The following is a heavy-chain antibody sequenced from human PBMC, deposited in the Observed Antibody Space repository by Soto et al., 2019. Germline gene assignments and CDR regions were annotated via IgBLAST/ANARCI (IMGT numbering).Heavy chain of an antibody. CDR2: ISSNGVGT. D-gene: IGHD6-6*01. CDR1: GFTLSGYA. CDR3: ARRARPDFYYMDV. Sequence: EVQLAESGGGLAQPGGSLRLSCAASGFTLSGYAMDWVRQAPGKGLEYVSGISSNGVGTYYANSVQGRFTISRDNSKNTVYLQMGSLRPEAMAVYYCARRARPDFYYMDVWGNGTTVTVSS. J-gene: IGHJ6*03. V-gene: IGHV3-64*01.